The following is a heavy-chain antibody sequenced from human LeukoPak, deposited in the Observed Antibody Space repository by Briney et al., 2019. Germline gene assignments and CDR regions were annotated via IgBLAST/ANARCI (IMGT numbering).Heavy chain of an antibody. V-gene: IGHV4-4*02. CDR3: AGEEMPGKFDY. CDR2: IYHSGNT. J-gene: IGHJ4*02. Sequence: PSETLSLTCAVSGDSISSSHWWSWVRQSPGKGLEWIGEIYHSGNTNYNPSVKSRVAISLDKASNQFSLRLTSVTAADTAMYFCAGEEMPGKFDYWGQGILVTVSS. CDR1: GDSISSSHW. D-gene: IGHD1-26*01.